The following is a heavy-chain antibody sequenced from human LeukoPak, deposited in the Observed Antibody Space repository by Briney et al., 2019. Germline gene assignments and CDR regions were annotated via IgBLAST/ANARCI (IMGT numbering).Heavy chain of an antibody. CDR1: GYSISSGYY. V-gene: IGHV4-38-2*02. Sequence: SETLSLTCTVSGYSISSGYYWGWIRQSPGKGLEWIGSIYHSGTTYYNPSLKSRVTISVDTSKNQFSLKLTSVTAADTAVYYCAEGGWVNQFDYWGQGTLVTVSS. D-gene: IGHD6-19*01. J-gene: IGHJ4*02. CDR3: AEGGWVNQFDY. CDR2: IYHSGTT.